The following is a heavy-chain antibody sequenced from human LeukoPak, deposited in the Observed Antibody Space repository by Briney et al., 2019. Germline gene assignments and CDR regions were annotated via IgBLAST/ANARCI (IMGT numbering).Heavy chain of an antibody. CDR1: GYTFTDYY. CDR3: ARGGLRVMVYRLYYMDV. D-gene: IGHD2-8*01. Sequence: ASVKVSCKASGYTFTDYYMNWVRQAPGQGLEWMGWINPNSGGTNYAQKFQGRVTMTRDTSISTAYMELTRLRSDDTAVYYCARGGLRVMVYRLYYMDVWGKGTTVTVSS. V-gene: IGHV1-2*02. J-gene: IGHJ6*03. CDR2: INPNSGGT.